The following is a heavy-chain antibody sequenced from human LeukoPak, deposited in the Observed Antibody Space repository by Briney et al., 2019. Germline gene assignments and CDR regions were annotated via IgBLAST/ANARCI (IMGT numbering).Heavy chain of an antibody. Sequence: QPGGSLRLSCAASGFTFTNYAMSWVRQAPGKGLEWVSTISGSGDSTYYADSVKGRFTISRDNSKNTLYLQMNSLRAKDTAVYYCAALRVTVEYWGQGTLVTVSS. J-gene: IGHJ4*02. CDR2: ISGSGDST. V-gene: IGHV3-23*01. CDR1: GFTFTNYA. D-gene: IGHD2-21*02. CDR3: AALRVTVEY.